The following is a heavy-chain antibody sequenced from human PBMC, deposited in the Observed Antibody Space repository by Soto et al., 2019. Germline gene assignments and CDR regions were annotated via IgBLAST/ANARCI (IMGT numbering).Heavy chain of an antibody. CDR2: ISYDGRQK. V-gene: IGHV3-30*04. D-gene: IGHD3-22*01. Sequence: QVQLVECGGGVVQPGRSLRLSCAASRFTFSRYAMHWVRQAPGKGLEWVAVISYDGRQKHYVDSVKGRFTISRDESDNTLYLQMSSLRPEDTAVYYCAKDGYFDTYYFDHWGQGTLVTVSS. CDR3: AKDGYFDTYYFDH. J-gene: IGHJ4*02. CDR1: RFTFSRYA.